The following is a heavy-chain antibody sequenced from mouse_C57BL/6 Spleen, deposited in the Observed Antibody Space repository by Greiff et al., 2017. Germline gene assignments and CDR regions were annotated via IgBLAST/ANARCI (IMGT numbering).Heavy chain of an antibody. CDR3: ARCYYGSSSYWYFDV. J-gene: IGHJ1*03. V-gene: IGHV1-67*01. CDR1: GYTFTDYA. CDR2: ISTYYGDA. Sequence: QVQLQPSGPELVRPGVSVKISCKVSGYTFTDYAMHWVKQSHAKRLEWIGVISTYYGDASSNQKFKAKATMTVDKTPSTAYMELARLTSEDSSVYYCARCYYGSSSYWYFDVWGTGTTVTVSS. D-gene: IGHD1-1*01.